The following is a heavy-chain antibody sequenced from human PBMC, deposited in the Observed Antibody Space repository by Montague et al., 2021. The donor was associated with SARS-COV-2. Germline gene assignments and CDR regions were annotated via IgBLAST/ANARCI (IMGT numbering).Heavy chain of an antibody. Sequence: SETLSLTCTVSGDSISSSSYSWGWIRQPPGKGLEWIGSIYYSGSTYYNPSLKSRVTISVDTSKNQFSLKLSSVTAADTAVYYCARKASRGITTFGVVTASYYFDYGGQGTLVTVSS. CDR3: ARKASRGITTFGVVTASYYFDY. D-gene: IGHD3-3*01. CDR2: IYYSGST. CDR1: GDSISSSSYS. V-gene: IGHV4-39*01. J-gene: IGHJ4*02.